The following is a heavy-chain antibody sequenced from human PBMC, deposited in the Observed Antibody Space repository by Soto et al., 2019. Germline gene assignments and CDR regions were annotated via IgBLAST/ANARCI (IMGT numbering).Heavy chain of an antibody. CDR2: ISSSSSTI. D-gene: IGHD3-10*01. J-gene: IGHJ4*01. CDR1: GFTFNTYS. Sequence: EVQLVESGGGLVQPGGSLRLSCAASGFTFNTYSMNWVRQAPGKGLEWVSYISSSSSTIYYSDSVKGRFTISRDNAKNSLYLQMNSLRDEDTAGYYCARRAGGIWAVDKWGHVTLVTVAS. CDR3: ARRAGGIWAVDK. V-gene: IGHV3-48*02.